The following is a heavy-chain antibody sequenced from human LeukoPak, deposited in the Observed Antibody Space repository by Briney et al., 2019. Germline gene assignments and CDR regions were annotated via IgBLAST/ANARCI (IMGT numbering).Heavy chain of an antibody. CDR3: ARVLTVTVAGTLGKRNWFDS. Sequence: GGSLRLSCAASGFKFNDYGMAWVRQAPGKGLEWVSAIHWDGGSTGYADSVKGRFTISRENAENSLYLQMSSLRAEDTAFYYCARVLTVTVAGTLGKRNWFDSWGQGTLVTVSS. J-gene: IGHJ5*01. CDR1: GFKFNDYG. CDR2: IHWDGGST. V-gene: IGHV3-20*04. D-gene: IGHD6-19*01.